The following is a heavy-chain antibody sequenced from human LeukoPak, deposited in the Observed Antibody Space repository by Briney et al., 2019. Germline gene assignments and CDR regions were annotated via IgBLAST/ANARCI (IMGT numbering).Heavy chain of an antibody. J-gene: IGHJ4*02. CDR2: IKQDGSEK. V-gene: IGHV3-7*01. D-gene: IGHD6-19*01. CDR3: ARVSTVDSSGWYWENYYFDY. CDR1: GFTFSSYW. Sequence: GGALRLSCAASGFTFSSYWMSWVRQAPGKGLEWVANIKQDGSEKYYVDSVKGRFTISRDNAKNSLYLQMNSLRAEDTAVYYCARVSTVDSSGWYWENYYFDYWGQGTLVTVSS.